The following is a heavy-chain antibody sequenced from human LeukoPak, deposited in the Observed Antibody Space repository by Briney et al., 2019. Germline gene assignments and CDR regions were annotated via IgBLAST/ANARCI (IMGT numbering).Heavy chain of an antibody. D-gene: IGHD1-26*01. CDR1: GYIFTSYY. V-gene: IGHV1-46*01. J-gene: IGHJ5*02. CDR3: AAIVGATRWFDP. Sequence: ASVKVSCKASGYIFTSYYMHWVPQAPGQGLEWMGIINPSGGSTSYAQKFQGRVTMTRDTYTSTVYMELSSLRTEDTAVYYWAAIVGATRWFDPWGQGTLVTVSS. CDR2: INPSGGST.